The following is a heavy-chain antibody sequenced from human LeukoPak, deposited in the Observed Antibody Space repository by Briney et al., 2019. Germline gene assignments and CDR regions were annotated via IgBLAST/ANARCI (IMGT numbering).Heavy chain of an antibody. CDR2: ISYDGSNK. Sequence: PGRSLRLSCAASGFTFSSYAMHWVRQAPGKGLEWVAVISYDGSNKYYADSVKGRFTISRDNSKNTLYLQMNSLRAEDTAVYYCARDTVAIFGVVIIKTPDYYGMDVWGQGTTVTVFS. CDR3: ARDTVAIFGVVIIKTPDYYGMDV. J-gene: IGHJ6*02. V-gene: IGHV3-30-3*01. CDR1: GFTFSSYA. D-gene: IGHD3-3*01.